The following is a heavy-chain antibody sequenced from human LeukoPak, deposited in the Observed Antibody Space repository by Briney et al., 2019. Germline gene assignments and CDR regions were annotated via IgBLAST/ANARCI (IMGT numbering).Heavy chain of an antibody. J-gene: IGHJ6*03. V-gene: IGHV3-66*01. CDR2: IYSGGST. Sequence: PGRSLRLSCAASEFSVGSNYMTWVRQAPGKGLEWVSLIYSGGSTYYADSVKGRFTISRDNSKNTLYLQMNSLRAEDTAVYYCAKGGSDSSGYYSLYYYYYMDVWGKGTTVTISS. CDR1: EFSVGSNY. CDR3: AKGGSDSSGYYSLYYYYYMDV. D-gene: IGHD3-22*01.